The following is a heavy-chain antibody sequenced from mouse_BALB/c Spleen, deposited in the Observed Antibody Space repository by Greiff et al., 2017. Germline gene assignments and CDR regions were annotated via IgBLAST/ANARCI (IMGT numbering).Heavy chain of an antibody. CDR2: IWAGGST. CDR3: ARDGYVSAMDY. CDR1: GFSLTSYG. D-gene: IGHD2-2*01. Sequence: QVHVKQSRPGLVAPSQSLSITCTVSGFSLTSYGVHWVRQPPGKGLEWLGVIWAGGSTNYNSALMSRLSISKDNSKSQVFLKMNSLQTDDTAMYYCARDGYVSAMDYWGQGTSVTVSS. V-gene: IGHV2-9*02. J-gene: IGHJ4*01.